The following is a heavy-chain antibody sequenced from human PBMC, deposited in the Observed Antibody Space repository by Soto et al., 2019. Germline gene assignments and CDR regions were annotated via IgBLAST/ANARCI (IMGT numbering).Heavy chain of an antibody. CDR1: GFTFSSYD. Sequence: QPGGSLRLSCAASGFTFSSYDMHWVRQATGKGLEWVSAIGTAGDTYYPGSVKGRFTISRENAKNSLYLQMNSLRAGDTAVYYCARGSIAAADHYFDYWGQGPLVTVSS. J-gene: IGHJ4*02. CDR3: ARGSIAAADHYFDY. D-gene: IGHD6-13*01. V-gene: IGHV3-13*01. CDR2: IGTAGDT.